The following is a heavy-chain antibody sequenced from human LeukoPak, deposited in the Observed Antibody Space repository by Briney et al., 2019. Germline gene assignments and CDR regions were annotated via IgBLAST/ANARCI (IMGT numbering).Heavy chain of an antibody. Sequence: PGGSLRLSCAASGFTFDDYGMSWVRQAPGKGLEWVSGINWNGGSTGYADSVKGRFTISRDNAKNSLYLQMNSLRAEDTALYYCARAAPYYYGSGSCIRWGQGTLVTVSS. J-gene: IGHJ4*02. CDR3: ARAAPYYYGSGSCIR. V-gene: IGHV3-20*04. CDR2: INWNGGST. D-gene: IGHD3-10*01. CDR1: GFTFDDYG.